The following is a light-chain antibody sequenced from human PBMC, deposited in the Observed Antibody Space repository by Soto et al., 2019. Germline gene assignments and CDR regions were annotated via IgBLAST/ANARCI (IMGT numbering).Light chain of an antibody. V-gene: IGKV1D-13*01. CDR2: GAS. CDR1: QGISSD. J-gene: IGKJ5*01. CDR3: QQFNNTIS. Sequence: AIQWTESASSLSASVGYRVTITCRASQGISSDLAWYQQKPGKAPQVLIYGASTLESGVPSRFSVSGSGTDFTLTICSLPPEDFATYNCQQFNNTISFGQGTRLEIK.